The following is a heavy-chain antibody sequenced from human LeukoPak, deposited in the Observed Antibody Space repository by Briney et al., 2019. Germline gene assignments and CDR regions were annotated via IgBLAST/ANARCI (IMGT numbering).Heavy chain of an antibody. J-gene: IGHJ4*02. CDR1: GGSISSGDYY. CDR2: IYYSGST. V-gene: IGHV4-30-4*01. D-gene: IGHD1-26*01. Sequence: SETLSLTCTVSGGSISSGDYYWSWIRQPPGKGLEWIGYIYYSGSTYYNPSLKSRVTISVDTSKNQFSLELSSVTAADTAVYYCARDGVGAMVYWGQGTLVTVSS. CDR3: ARDGVGAMVY.